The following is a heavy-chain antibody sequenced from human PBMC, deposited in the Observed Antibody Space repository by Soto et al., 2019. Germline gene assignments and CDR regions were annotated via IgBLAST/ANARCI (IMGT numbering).Heavy chain of an antibody. CDR1: GGTFSSYA. CDR2: IIPIFGTA. CDR3: ARDWDYYYDSSGYYSSYYYGMDV. D-gene: IGHD3-22*01. J-gene: IGHJ6*02. V-gene: IGHV1-69*01. Sequence: QVQLVKSGAEVKKPGSSVKVSCKASGGTFSSYAISWVRQAPGQGLEWMGGIIPIFGTANYAQKFQGRVTITADESTSKAYMQLSSLRSKDTAVDYCARDWDYYYDSSGYYSSYYYGMDVWGQGTTVTVSS.